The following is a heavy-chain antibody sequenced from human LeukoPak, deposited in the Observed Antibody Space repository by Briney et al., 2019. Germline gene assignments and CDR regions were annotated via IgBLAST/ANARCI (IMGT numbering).Heavy chain of an antibody. J-gene: IGHJ3*02. CDR2: IYYSGST. Sequence: SETLSLTCTVSGGSISSYYWSWIRQPPGKGLEWIGYIYYSGSTNYNPSLKSRVTISVDTSKNQFSLKLSSVTAADTAVYYCARLGRSRDGYKYDAFDIWGQGTMVTVSS. CDR3: ARLGRSRDGYKYDAFDI. D-gene: IGHD5-24*01. CDR1: GGSISSYY. V-gene: IGHV4-59*08.